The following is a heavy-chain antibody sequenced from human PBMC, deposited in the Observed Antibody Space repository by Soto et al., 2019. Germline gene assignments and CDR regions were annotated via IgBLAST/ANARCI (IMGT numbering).Heavy chain of an antibody. D-gene: IGHD2-15*01. V-gene: IGHV1-2*04. CDR1: GYTFTGYY. CDR2: INPNSGGT. Sequence: ASVKVSCQTSGYTFTGYYMRWVRQTPGQGLEWMGWINPNSGGTNYAQKFQGWVTMTRDTSISTAYMELSRLRSDDTSVYYCARDRDIVGGAFDIWGQGTMVTVS. CDR3: ARDRDIVGGAFDI. J-gene: IGHJ3*02.